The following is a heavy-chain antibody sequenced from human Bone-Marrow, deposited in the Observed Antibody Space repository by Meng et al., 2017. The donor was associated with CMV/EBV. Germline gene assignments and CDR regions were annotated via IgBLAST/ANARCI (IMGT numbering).Heavy chain of an antibody. J-gene: IGHJ4*02. CDR2: INHSGST. V-gene: IGHV4-34*01. CDR1: GGSFSGYY. D-gene: IGHD3-3*01. Sequence: SETLSLTCAVYGGSFSGYYWSWIRQPPGKGLEWIGEINHSGSTNYNPSLKSRVTISVDTSKNQFSLKLSSVTAADTAVYYCARVKQYYDFWSGYYTSFLFDYWGQGTLVTVSS. CDR3: ARVKQYYDFWSGYYTSFLFDY.